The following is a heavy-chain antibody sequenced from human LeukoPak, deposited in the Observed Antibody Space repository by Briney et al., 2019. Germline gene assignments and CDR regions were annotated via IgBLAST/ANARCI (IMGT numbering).Heavy chain of an antibody. Sequence: EAGGSLRLSCAASGFIFSDHYMDWVRQAPGKGLEWVGRTRNEANIYTTKYAASVKGRFTISRDDSKNSLYLQMNSLKTEDTAVYYCALWGIAARRGLDFWGQGTLVTVSS. CDR2: TRNEANIYTT. D-gene: IGHD6-6*01. CDR3: ALWGIAARRGLDF. J-gene: IGHJ4*02. CDR1: GFIFSDHY. V-gene: IGHV3-72*01.